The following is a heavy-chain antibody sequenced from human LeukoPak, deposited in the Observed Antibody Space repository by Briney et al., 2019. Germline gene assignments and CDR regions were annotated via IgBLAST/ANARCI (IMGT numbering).Heavy chain of an antibody. D-gene: IGHD3-3*01. CDR2: ISSKTTTI. V-gene: IGHV3-48*01. J-gene: IGHJ4*02. CDR1: GFTLSDYD. CDR3: ARDSYALRFLEWLF. Sequence: GGSLRLSCAASGFTLSDYDMNWVRQAPGKGLEWVAYISSKTTTIYYADSVKGRFTISRDNAKNSLYLQMNSLRAEDTAVYYCARDSYALRFLEWLFWGQGTLVTVSS.